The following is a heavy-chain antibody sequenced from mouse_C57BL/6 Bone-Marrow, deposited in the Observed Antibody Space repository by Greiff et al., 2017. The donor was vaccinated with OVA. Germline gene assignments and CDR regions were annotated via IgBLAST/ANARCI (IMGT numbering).Heavy chain of an antibody. CDR3: ARWYYAMDY. CDR1: GYTFTSYW. V-gene: IGHV1-7*01. CDR2: INPSSGYT. J-gene: IGHJ4*01. Sequence: QVQLQQSGAELAKPGASVKLSCTASGYTFTSYWMHWVQQRPGQGLEWIGDINPSSGYTKYNQKVKDKATLTADKSSSTAYMQLSSLTYEDSAVYYCARWYYAMDYWGQGNSVTVSS.